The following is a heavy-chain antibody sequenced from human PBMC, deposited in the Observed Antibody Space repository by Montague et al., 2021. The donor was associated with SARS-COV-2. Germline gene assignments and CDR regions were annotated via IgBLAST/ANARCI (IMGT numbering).Heavy chain of an antibody. CDR3: ARGSRQWLVRPPHYYYFDY. CDR1: GGSFSGYY. D-gene: IGHD6-19*01. V-gene: IGHV4-34*01. J-gene: IGHJ4*02. Sequence: SETLSLTCAVYGGSFSGYYWCWIRQPPGKGLEWIGEINHSGSTNXNPSLKSRVTISVDTSKNQFSLKLSSVIAADTAVYYCARGSRQWLVRPPHYYYFDYWGQGTLVTVSS. CDR2: INHSGST.